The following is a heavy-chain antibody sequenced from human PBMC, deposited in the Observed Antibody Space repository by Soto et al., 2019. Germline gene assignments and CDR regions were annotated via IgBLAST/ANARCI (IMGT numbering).Heavy chain of an antibody. D-gene: IGHD3-22*01. CDR3: ARALYYYDSSGGLNWFDP. CDR2: IIPIFGTA. V-gene: IGHV1-69*06. CDR1: GGTFSSYA. Sequence: ASVKVSCKASGGTFSSYAISWVRQAPGQGLEWMGGIIPIFGTANYAQKFQGRVTITADKSTSTAYMELSSLRSEDTAVYYCARALYYYDSSGGLNWFDPWGQGTLVTVS. J-gene: IGHJ5*02.